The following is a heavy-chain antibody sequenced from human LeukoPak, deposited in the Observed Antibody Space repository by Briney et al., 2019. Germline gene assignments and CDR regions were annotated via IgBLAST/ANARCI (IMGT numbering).Heavy chain of an antibody. CDR1: GGSISSVNYH. Sequence: PSETLSLTWTVSGGSISSVNYHWGWIRQPPGKGLEWIGNMYYRGSTYYNPSLKSRVTISVDTSKSQFSLKLSSVTAADTAVYYCASLKLRYCSGGSCHSPGRFDAWGQGTPVTVSS. CDR3: ASLKLRYCSGGSCHSPGRFDA. D-gene: IGHD2-15*01. J-gene: IGHJ5*02. V-gene: IGHV4-39*01. CDR2: MYYRGST.